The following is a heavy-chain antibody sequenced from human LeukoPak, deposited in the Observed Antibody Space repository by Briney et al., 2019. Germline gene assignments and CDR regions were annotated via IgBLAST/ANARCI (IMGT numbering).Heavy chain of an antibody. V-gene: IGHV1-69*13. CDR1: GGTFSSYA. CDR2: IIPIFGTA. Sequence: SVKVSCKASGGTFSSYAISWVRQAPGQGLEWMGGIIPIFGTANYAQKFQGRVTITADESTSTAYMELSSLRSEDTAVYYCASQEEWDTAMNHPIDYWGQGTLVTVSS. D-gene: IGHD5-18*01. CDR3: ASQEEWDTAMNHPIDY. J-gene: IGHJ4*02.